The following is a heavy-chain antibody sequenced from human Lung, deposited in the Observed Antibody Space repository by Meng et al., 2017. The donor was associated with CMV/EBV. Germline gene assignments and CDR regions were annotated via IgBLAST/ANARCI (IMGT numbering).Heavy chain of an antibody. CDR1: GGSFSTYT. CDR3: ARGRGNQPLFDF. J-gene: IGHJ4*02. V-gene: IGHV1-69*10. D-gene: IGHD2/OR15-2a*01. CDR2: LIPVLNKA. Sequence: QVRLGQSGAEVKKPGSSLKVACKTSGGSFSTYTFSWVRQAPGQGLEWMGGLIPVLNKAKSAPRFQDRVTFTADETTTTAYMELSSLTFEGTAVYFCARGRGNQPLFDFWGQGTLVTVSS.